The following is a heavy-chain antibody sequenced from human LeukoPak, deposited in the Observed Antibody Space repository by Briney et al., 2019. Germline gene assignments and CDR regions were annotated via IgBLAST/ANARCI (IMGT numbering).Heavy chain of an antibody. V-gene: IGHV4-39*01. D-gene: IGHD3-9*01. Sequence: SETLSLTCTVSGGSISSGSYYWGWIRQPPGKGLEWIATIYYSGSTYYNASLKSRITIAVDTSKSQFSLKLSSVTAADTAVYYCARGPHVLRYFDWLLPNNWFDPWGQGTLVTVSS. CDR1: GGSISSGSYY. J-gene: IGHJ5*02. CDR3: ARGPHVLRYFDWLLPNNWFDP. CDR2: IYYSGST.